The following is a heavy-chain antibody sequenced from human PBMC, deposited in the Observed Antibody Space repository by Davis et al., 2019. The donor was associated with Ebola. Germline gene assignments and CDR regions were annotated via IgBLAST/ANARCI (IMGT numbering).Heavy chain of an antibody. D-gene: IGHD5-24*01. Sequence: GESLKISCAASGFTFSSYWMSWVRQAPGKGLEWVANIKQDGSEKYYVDSVEGHFTISKHQSLNTLYLQMNNLRAEDTAVYYCAKHSRDGDFDSWGQGILVTVSS. CDR1: GFTFSSYW. CDR3: AKHSRDGDFDS. V-gene: IGHV3-7*03. CDR2: IKQDGSEK. J-gene: IGHJ4*02.